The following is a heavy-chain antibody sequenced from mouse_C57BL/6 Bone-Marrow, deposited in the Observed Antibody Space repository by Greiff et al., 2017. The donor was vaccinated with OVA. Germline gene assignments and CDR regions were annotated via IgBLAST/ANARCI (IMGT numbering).Heavy chain of an antibody. J-gene: IGHJ1*03. CDR2: IDPSDSYT. Sequence: QVQLQQPGAELVRPGTSVKLSCKASGYTFTSYWMHWVKQRPGQGLEWIGVIDPSDSYTNYNQKFKGKATLTVDTSSSTAYMQLSSLTSEDSAVYYCASSSYWYFDVWGTGTTVTVSS. CDR3: ASSSYWYFDV. D-gene: IGHD1-1*01. CDR1: GYTFTSYW. V-gene: IGHV1-59*01.